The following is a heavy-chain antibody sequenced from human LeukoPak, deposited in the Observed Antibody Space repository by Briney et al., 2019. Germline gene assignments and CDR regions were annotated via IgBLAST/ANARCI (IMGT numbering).Heavy chain of an antibody. V-gene: IGHV3-7*01. D-gene: IGHD4-17*01. CDR1: GFTFSSYW. CDR2: IKQDGSEK. Sequence: GGSLRLSCAASGFTFSSYWMSWVRQAPGKGLEWVANIKQDGSEKYYVDSVKGRFTISRDNAKNSLYLQMNSLRAEDTAVYYCARDYGDYEGYLDYWGQGTLVTVSS. J-gene: IGHJ4*02. CDR3: ARDYGDYEGYLDY.